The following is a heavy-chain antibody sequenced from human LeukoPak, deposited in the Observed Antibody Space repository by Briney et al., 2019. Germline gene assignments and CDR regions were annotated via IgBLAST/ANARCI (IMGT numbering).Heavy chain of an antibody. J-gene: IGHJ4*02. CDR3: AKGSAGGYYDYVWGSYRPYYFDY. CDR1: GFTFSTYG. CDR2: ISGSGGST. D-gene: IGHD3-16*02. V-gene: IGHV3-23*01. Sequence: GGSLRLSCAASGFTFSTYGMSWVRQAPGKGLEWVSAISGSGGSTYYADSVKGRFTISRDNSKNTLYLQMNSLRAEDTAVYYCAKGSAGGYYDYVWGSYRPYYFDYWGQGTLVTVSS.